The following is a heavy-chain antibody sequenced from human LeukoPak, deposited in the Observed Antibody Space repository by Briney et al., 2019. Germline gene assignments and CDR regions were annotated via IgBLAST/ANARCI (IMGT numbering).Heavy chain of an antibody. Sequence: GGSLRLSCAASGFTLSSYNMNWVRQAPGKGLEWVSSISSGGTFIYYADSVKDRFTISRDSAKNSLFLQMNSLRAEDTAVYYCARVHPEYCSGGSCYSELFDYWGQGTLVTVSS. CDR3: ARVHPEYCSGGSCYSELFDY. V-gene: IGHV3-21*04. D-gene: IGHD2-15*01. J-gene: IGHJ4*02. CDR2: ISSGGTFI. CDR1: GFTLSSYN.